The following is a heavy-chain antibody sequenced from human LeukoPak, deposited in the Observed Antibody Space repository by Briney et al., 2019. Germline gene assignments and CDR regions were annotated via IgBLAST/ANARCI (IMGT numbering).Heavy chain of an antibody. Sequence: SQTLSLTCTVSGGSISSGGYYWSWIRQHPGKGLEWIGYIYYSGSTYYNPSLKSRVTISVDTSKNQFSLKLSSVTAADTAVYYCARGSSSWYYFDYWGQRTLVTVSS. CDR2: IYYSGST. V-gene: IGHV4-31*03. CDR3: ARGSSSWYYFDY. CDR1: GGSISSGGYY. J-gene: IGHJ4*02. D-gene: IGHD6-13*01.